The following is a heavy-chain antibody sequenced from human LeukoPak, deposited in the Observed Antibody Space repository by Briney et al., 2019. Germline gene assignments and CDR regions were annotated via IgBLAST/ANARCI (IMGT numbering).Heavy chain of an antibody. Sequence: ASVKVSCKASGYTFTSYYMHWVRQAPGQGLEWMGIINPSGGSTSYAQKFQGRVTMTRDTSISTAYMELSRLRSDDTAVYYCARRQWLVSFHKVNWFDPWGQGTLVTVSS. CDR2: INPSGGST. CDR3: ARRQWLVSFHKVNWFDP. V-gene: IGHV1-46*01. CDR1: GYTFTSYY. J-gene: IGHJ5*02. D-gene: IGHD6-19*01.